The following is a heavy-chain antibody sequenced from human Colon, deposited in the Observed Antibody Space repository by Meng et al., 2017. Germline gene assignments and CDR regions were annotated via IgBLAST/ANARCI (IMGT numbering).Heavy chain of an antibody. CDR1: GFSFSGSD. Sequence: GELEECGGGLVQAGGSLRLSCAASGFSFSGSDRHWVRQVTGKGLEWVSAIGTADDTYYPASVKGRFTISRDNAKNSLYLQMNSLTAGDTAVYYCARESDDRVTWGWSFDLWGRGTLVTVSS. CDR2: IGTADDT. J-gene: IGHJ2*01. D-gene: IGHD3-22*01. CDR3: ARESDDRVTWGWSFDL. V-gene: IGHV3-13*01.